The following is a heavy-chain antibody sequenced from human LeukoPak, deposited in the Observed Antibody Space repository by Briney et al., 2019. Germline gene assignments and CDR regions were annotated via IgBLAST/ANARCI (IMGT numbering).Heavy chain of an antibody. CDR2: INPNSGGT. V-gene: IGHV1-2*06. D-gene: IGHD5-18*01. Sequence: ASVKVSCKAAGYTFTGYYMHWVRQAPGQGLEWMGRINPNSGGTNYAQKFQGRVTMTRDTSISTAYMEMSRLRSEDTAVYYCAREDFGGYSYGWEYDYWGQGTVVTVS. J-gene: IGHJ4*02. CDR3: AREDFGGYSYGWEYDY. CDR1: GYTFTGYY.